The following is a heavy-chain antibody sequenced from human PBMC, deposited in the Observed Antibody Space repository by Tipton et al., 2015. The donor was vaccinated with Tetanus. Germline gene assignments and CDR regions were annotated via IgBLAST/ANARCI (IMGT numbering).Heavy chain of an antibody. V-gene: IGHV4-61*01. CDR3: ARAKYEFPKKGHFVF. Sequence: TLSLTCTVSGVSVRNDKYQWNWIRQSPGLGLEWLAYISGGRMPNSNYSHKSRITISQDSSRNQFALTLTSVTAADTAVYYCARAKYEFPKKGHFVFWGPGILVTVSS. D-gene: IGHD2-2*01. J-gene: IGHJ4*02. CDR1: GVSVRNDKYQ. CDR2: ISGGRMP.